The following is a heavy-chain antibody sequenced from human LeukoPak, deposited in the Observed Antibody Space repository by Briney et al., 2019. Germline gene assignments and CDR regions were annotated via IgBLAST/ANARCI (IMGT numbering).Heavy chain of an antibody. J-gene: IGHJ4*02. D-gene: IGHD3-9*01. CDR2: INPKSGGT. Sequence: ASVKVSCKASGYTFTGHLIHWVRQAPGQRLEWMVWINPKSGGTTYAQKFQGRVTMTRDTSTSTVYMDLSSLRSDDTAVYFCAREREGLYDILTGYFAYWGQGTLVTVSS. CDR1: GYTFTGHL. CDR3: AREREGLYDILTGYFAY. V-gene: IGHV1-2*02.